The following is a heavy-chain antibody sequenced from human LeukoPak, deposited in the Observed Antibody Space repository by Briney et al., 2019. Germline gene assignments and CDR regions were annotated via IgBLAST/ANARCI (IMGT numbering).Heavy chain of an antibody. Sequence: GRSLRLSCAASGFTFDDYAMHWGRQAPGKGLEWVSGISWNSGSIGYADSVKGRFTISRDNAKNSLYLQMNSLRAEDTALYYCAKGINSGYSSSWPFDYWGQGTLVTVSS. CDR3: AKGINSGYSSSWPFDY. D-gene: IGHD6-13*01. CDR1: GFTFDDYA. V-gene: IGHV3-9*01. CDR2: ISWNSGSI. J-gene: IGHJ4*02.